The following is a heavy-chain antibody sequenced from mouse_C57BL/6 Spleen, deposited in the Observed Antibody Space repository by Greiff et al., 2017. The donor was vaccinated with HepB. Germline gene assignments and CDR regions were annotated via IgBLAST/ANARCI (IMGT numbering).Heavy chain of an antibody. CDR2: IDPENGDT. J-gene: IGHJ1*03. CDR1: GFNIKDDY. D-gene: IGHD3-3*01. V-gene: IGHV14-4*01. CDR3: TTRALGYFDV. Sequence: VHVKQSGAELVRPGASVKLSCTASGFNIKDDYMHWVKQRPEQGLEWIGWIDPENGDTEYASKFQGKATITADTSSNTAYLQLSSLTSEDTAVYYCTTRALGYFDVWGTGTTVTVSS.